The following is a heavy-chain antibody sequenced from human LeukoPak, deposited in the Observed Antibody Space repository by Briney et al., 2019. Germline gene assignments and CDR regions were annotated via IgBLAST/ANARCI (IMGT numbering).Heavy chain of an antibody. D-gene: IGHD5-12*01. Sequence: SETLCLTCTVSGGSISSYYWSWIRQPPGKGLEWVGYIHYSGSTHYNASLKSRVTLSVDTYKNHVSLKLRYVTAADTAVYYCARTTEGYAGGPGYSYYYYMDVWGKGTTVTISS. CDR1: GGSISSYY. J-gene: IGHJ6*03. CDR2: IHYSGST. CDR3: ARTTEGYAGGPGYSYYYYMDV. V-gene: IGHV4-59*01.